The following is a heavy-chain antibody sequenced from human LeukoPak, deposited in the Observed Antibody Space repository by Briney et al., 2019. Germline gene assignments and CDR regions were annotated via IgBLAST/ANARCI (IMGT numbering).Heavy chain of an antibody. D-gene: IGHD3-22*01. CDR3: FTDVNYYDRSGYYYYFDY. Sequence: GGSLRLSCAASGFTFTNACLSWVRQAPGKGLEWVGRIKSKTDGGTTDYAAPVKGRFTISRDDSKNTVYLQINSLKTEDTAVYYCFTDVNYYDRSGYYYYFDYWGQGTLVTVSS. V-gene: IGHV3-15*01. J-gene: IGHJ4*02. CDR2: IKSKTDGGTT. CDR1: GFTFTNAC.